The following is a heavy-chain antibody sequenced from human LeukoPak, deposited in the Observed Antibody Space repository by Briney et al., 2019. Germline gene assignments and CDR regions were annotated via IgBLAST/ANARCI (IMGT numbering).Heavy chain of an antibody. J-gene: IGHJ4*02. CDR1: GYTFTGYY. Sequence: ASVKVSCKASGYTFTGYYMHWVRQAPGQGLEWMGWMNTNSGKTGYAQTFQGRVTMTRDTSINTAYMELTSLRSDDTAVYYCARESGFYASGSRYWGQGTLVTVSS. CDR2: MNTNSGKT. V-gene: IGHV1-8*02. CDR3: ARESGFYASGSRY. D-gene: IGHD3-10*01.